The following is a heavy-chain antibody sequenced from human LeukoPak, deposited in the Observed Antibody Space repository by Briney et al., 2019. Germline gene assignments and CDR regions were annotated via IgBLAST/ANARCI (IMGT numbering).Heavy chain of an antibody. CDR2: ISYDGSNK. V-gene: IGHV3-30*03. Sequence: GRSLRLSCAASGFTFSSYGMHWVRQAPGKGLEWVAVISYDGSNKYYADSVKGRFTISRDNSKNTLYLQMNSLRAEDTAVYYCARMEEMATYDAFDIWGQGTMVTVSS. CDR3: ARMEEMATYDAFDI. J-gene: IGHJ3*02. CDR1: GFTFSSYG. D-gene: IGHD5-12*01.